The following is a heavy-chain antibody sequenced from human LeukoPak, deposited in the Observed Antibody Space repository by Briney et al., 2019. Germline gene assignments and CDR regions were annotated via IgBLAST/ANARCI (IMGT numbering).Heavy chain of an antibody. D-gene: IGHD5-18*01. CDR1: GFTFSDYY. CDR2: ISSSSTYT. Sequence: GGSLRLSCAASGFTFSDYYMTWIRQAPAKGLEWVSYISSSSTYTNYADSVKGRFTISRDNAKNSLYLQMNSLRAEDTAVYYCARAGYNYGYDYWGQGTLVTVSS. CDR3: ARAGYNYGYDY. V-gene: IGHV3-11*05. J-gene: IGHJ4*02.